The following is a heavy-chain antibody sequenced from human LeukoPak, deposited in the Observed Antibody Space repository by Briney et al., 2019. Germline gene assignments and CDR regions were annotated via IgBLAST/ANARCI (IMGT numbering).Heavy chain of an antibody. D-gene: IGHD3-10*01. CDR1: GYTFTGYY. J-gene: IGHJ6*02. CDR3: AREQMVRGVVSGSGRAPYYYYGMDV. V-gene: IGHV1-2*02. Sequence: GASVKASCKASGYTFTGYYMHWVRQAPGQGLEWMGWINPNSGGTNYAQKFQGRVTMTRDTSISTAYMELSRLRSDDTAVYYCAREQMVRGVVSGSGRAPYYYYGMDVWGQGTTVTVSS. CDR2: INPNSGGT.